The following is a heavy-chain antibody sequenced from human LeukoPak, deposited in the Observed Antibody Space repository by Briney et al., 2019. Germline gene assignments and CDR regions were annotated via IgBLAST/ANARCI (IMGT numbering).Heavy chain of an antibody. V-gene: IGHV1-2*02. J-gene: IGHJ5*02. Sequence: ASVKVSCKASGYTFTNYYMHWVRQAPGQGLEWMGWINPNSGGTNYAQKFQGRVTMTRDTSISTAYMELSRLRSDDTAVYYCARDRQSVYCSGGSCYNWFDPWGQGTLVTVSS. D-gene: IGHD2-15*01. CDR1: GYTFTNYY. CDR2: INPNSGGT. CDR3: ARDRQSVYCSGGSCYNWFDP.